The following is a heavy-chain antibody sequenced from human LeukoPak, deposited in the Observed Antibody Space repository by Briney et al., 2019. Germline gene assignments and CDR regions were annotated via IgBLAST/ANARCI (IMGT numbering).Heavy chain of an antibody. CDR2: IRYDGSKK. V-gene: IGHV3-30*02. CDR3: AKLFAMYDSGWFSVY. CDR1: GFTFSTYG. D-gene: IGHD6-19*01. J-gene: IGHJ4*02. Sequence: PGGSLRLSCAASGFTFSTYGMHWVRQAPGKGLEWVAFIRYDGSKKYYADSVKGRFTISRDNSNNTLYLQMNSLRAADMAVYYCAKLFAMYDSGWFSVYWGQGTLVTVSS.